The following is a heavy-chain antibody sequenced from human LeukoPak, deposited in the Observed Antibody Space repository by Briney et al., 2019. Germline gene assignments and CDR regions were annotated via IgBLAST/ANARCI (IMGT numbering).Heavy chain of an antibody. J-gene: IGHJ5*02. D-gene: IGHD3-22*01. V-gene: IGHV3-7*03. CDR1: GFTFSSYW. Sequence: GGSLRLSCAASGFTFSSYWMSWVRQAPGKGLEWVANIKQDGSEKYYVDSVKGRFTISRDNAKNSLYLQMNSLRAEDTAVYYCAKHGSGYYYDWFDPWGQGTLVTVSS. CDR3: AKHGSGYYYDWFDP. CDR2: IKQDGSEK.